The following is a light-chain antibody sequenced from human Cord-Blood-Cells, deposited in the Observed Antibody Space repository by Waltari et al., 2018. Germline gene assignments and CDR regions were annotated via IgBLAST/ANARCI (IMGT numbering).Light chain of an antibody. J-gene: IGLJ3*02. CDR2: EDN. Sequence: NFMLTQPHSVSESPGKTVTISCTRSRGSIASNSVQWYQQRPGSAPTTVIYEDNQRPSGVPDRFSGSIDSSSNSASLTISGLKTEDEADYYCQSYDSSNNWVFGGGTKLTVL. CDR3: QSYDSSNNWV. CDR1: RGSIASNS. V-gene: IGLV6-57*03.